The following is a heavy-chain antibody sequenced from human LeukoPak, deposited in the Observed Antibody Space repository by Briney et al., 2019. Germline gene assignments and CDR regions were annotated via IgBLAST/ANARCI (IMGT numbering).Heavy chain of an antibody. Sequence: SETLSLTCTVSGGSISGYYWSWIRQPPGKGLEWIGYIDYSGSTGHNPSLKSRVTISVDTSKNQFSLKLSSVTAADTAVYYCARQDTSGYYKWFDPWGQGTLVTVSS. V-gene: IGHV4-59*08. J-gene: IGHJ5*02. CDR1: GGSISGYY. CDR3: ARQDTSGYYKWFDP. D-gene: IGHD3-22*01. CDR2: IDYSGST.